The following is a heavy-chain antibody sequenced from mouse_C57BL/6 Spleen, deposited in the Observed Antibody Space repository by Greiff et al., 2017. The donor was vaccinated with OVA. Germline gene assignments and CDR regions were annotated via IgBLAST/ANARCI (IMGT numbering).Heavy chain of an antibody. J-gene: IGHJ3*01. V-gene: IGHV5-4*03. CDR3: ARGDVWFAY. CDR1: GFTFSSYA. CDR2: ISDGGSYT. Sequence: EVKLVESGGGLVKPGGSLTLSCAASGFTFSSYAMSWVRQTPEKRLEWVATISDGGSYTYYPDNVKGRFTISRDNAKNNLYLQMSHLKSEDTAMYYCARGDVWFAYWGQGTLVTVSA.